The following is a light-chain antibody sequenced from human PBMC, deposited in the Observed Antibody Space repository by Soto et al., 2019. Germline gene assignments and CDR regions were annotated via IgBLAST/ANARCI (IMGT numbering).Light chain of an antibody. V-gene: IGKV3-20*01. CDR2: AAS. CDR1: QSVSSNY. CDR3: QQYGSAPWT. J-gene: IGKJ1*01. Sequence: EIVLTQSPGTLSLSPGERATISCRASQSVSSNYLAWYQQKPGQAPRLLICAASNRASGIPDRFGGSGSGTDFTLTVSRLEPEDFAVYYCQQYGSAPWTFGQGTKVEI.